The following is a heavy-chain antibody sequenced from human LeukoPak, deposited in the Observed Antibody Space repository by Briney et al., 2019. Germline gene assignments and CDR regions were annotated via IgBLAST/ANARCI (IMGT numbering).Heavy chain of an antibody. D-gene: IGHD3-9*01. CDR2: ISWNSGSI. CDR1: GFTFDDYA. Sequence: GRSLRLSCAASGFTFDDYAMHWVRQAPGKGLEWVSGISWNSGSIGYADSVKGRFTISRDNAKNSLYLQMNSLRAEDMALYYCAKDLRAYDISTGSGGLGYWGQGTLVTVSS. J-gene: IGHJ4*02. V-gene: IGHV3-9*03. CDR3: AKDLRAYDISTGSGGLGY.